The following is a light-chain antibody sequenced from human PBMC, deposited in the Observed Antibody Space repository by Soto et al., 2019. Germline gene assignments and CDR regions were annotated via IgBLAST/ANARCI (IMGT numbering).Light chain of an antibody. CDR3: QQRSDWPST. J-gene: IGKJ4*01. CDR1: QSVNRY. Sequence: EIVLTQSPATLSLSPGERATLSCRASQSVNRYFAWYQQKPGQPPRLLIYDASTRAPGIPARFSGSGSGTDFTLTISSLEPEDFAVYYCQQRSDWPSTFCGGTKVEIK. V-gene: IGKV3-11*01. CDR2: DAS.